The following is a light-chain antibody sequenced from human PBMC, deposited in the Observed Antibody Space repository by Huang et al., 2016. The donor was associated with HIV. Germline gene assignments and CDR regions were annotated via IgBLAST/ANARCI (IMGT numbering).Light chain of an antibody. CDR2: RIS. V-gene: IGKV2-24*01. CDR3: TQTTKFPYT. J-gene: IGKJ2*01. CDR1: LSLVHSDGNTY. Sequence: DFVLTQSPLSSSVTLGQPASIPCRSSLSLVHSDGNTYLSWLQQRPGQTPRSLIHRISTRFSGVPDRFSGSGAGTDFTLKISRVEAEDVGIYYCTQTTKFPYTFGQGTKLEI.